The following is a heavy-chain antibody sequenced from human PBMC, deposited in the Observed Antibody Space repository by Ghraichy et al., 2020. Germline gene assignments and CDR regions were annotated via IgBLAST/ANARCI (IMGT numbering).Heavy chain of an antibody. V-gene: IGHV3-7*03. J-gene: IGHJ4*02. CDR1: GFTFSNYW. CDR2: IKQDGSEK. Sequence: LSLTCAASGFTFSNYWMSWVRQAPGKGLEWVANIKQDGSEKYYVDSVKGRFTISRDDAKNSLYLQMNSLRAEETAVDYCARLSGGYFDFDYWGQGTLVTVSS. D-gene: IGHD3-22*01. CDR3: ARLSGGYFDFDY.